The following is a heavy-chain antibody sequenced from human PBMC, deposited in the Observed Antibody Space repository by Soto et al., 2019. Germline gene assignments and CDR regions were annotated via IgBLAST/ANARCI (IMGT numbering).Heavy chain of an antibody. V-gene: IGHV4-31*03. CDR2: IYYSGST. CDR1: GGSISSGGYY. CDR3: ARDVHCSGGSCPSPSYYYYYGMDV. Sequence: PSETLSLTCTVSGGSISSGGYYWSWIRQHPGKGLEWIGYIYYSGSTYYNPSLKSRVTISVDMSKNQFSLKLSSVTAADTAVYYCARDVHCSGGSCPSPSYYYYYGMDVWGQGTTVTVSS. D-gene: IGHD2-15*01. J-gene: IGHJ6*02.